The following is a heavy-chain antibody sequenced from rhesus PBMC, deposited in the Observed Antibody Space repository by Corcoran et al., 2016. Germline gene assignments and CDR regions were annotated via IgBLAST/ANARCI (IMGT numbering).Heavy chain of an antibody. D-gene: IGHD5-30*01. CDR1: GGSISDSYR. Sequence: QVQLQESGPGVVKPSETLSLTCAVSGGSISDSYRLSCIRQPPGNGLVWIGYIYGISTSTNSNPPLKSRVTISKDTSKNQFSLKLSSVTAADTAVYYCAREDTAGTVIGYWGQGVLVTVSS. J-gene: IGHJ4*01. V-gene: IGHV4S10*01. CDR3: AREDTAGTVIGY. CDR2: IYGISTST.